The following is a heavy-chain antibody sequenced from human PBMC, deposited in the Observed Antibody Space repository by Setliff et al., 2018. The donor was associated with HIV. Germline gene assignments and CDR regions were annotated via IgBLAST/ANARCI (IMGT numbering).Heavy chain of an antibody. CDR2: IIPIFGTA. CDR1: GGTLSNYA. D-gene: IGHD3-22*01. Sequence: ASVKVSCKASGGTLSNYAFSWVRQAPGQGLEWMGGIIPIFGTANYAQKFQGRVTITTDESTSTAYMELSSLRSEDTAVYYCARCYYDSSGPTDAFDIWGQGTVVTVSS. V-gene: IGHV1-69*05. CDR3: ARCYYDSSGPTDAFDI. J-gene: IGHJ3*02.